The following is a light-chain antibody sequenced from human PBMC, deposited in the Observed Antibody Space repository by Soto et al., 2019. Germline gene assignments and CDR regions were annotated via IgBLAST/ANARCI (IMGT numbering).Light chain of an antibody. V-gene: IGKV1-39*01. CDR2: AAS. J-gene: IGKJ1*01. Sequence: DIQMTQSPSSLSASVGDKVTITCRASQSISIFLNWYQQKPGHAPKLLIFAASRLQSGVPERFSGSESGTEFTLTISSILPEDFGIYFCQQTYAMPRTFGQGTKVEVK. CDR3: QQTYAMPRT. CDR1: QSISIF.